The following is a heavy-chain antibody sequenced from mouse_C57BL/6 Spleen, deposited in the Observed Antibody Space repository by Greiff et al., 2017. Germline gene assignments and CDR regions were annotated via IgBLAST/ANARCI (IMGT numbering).Heavy chain of an antibody. CDR2: MSNGGGST. V-gene: IGHV5-12*01. D-gene: IGHD2-10*02. J-gene: IGHJ4*01. CDR1: GFTFSDYY. Sequence: EVKLEESGGGLVQPAESLKLSCAASGFTFSDYYMYWVRQTPEKKLVWVAYMSNGGGSTYYTDTVKGRFTISRDNAKNTLYLQMSRLKAEDTAIYYCARSEYHGDYDMDYWGQGTSVTVSS. CDR3: ARSEYHGDYDMDY.